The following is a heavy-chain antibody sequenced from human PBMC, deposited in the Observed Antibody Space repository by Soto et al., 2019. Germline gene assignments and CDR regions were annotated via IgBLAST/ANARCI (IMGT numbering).Heavy chain of an antibody. Sequence: EVQLLESGGGLVQPGGSLRLSCAASGFTFSTHAMTWARPAPGKGLEWVSAIDYSGAGTFYGYSVKGRFTISRDNSKKKLYFLMNSLRGEDTAICYCAKLTPLGWGSHSDNWGKAILVTVSP. CDR1: GFTFSTHA. J-gene: IGHJ4*02. V-gene: IGHV3-23*01. CDR2: IDYSGAGT. CDR3: AKLTPLGWGSHSDN. D-gene: IGHD3-16*01.